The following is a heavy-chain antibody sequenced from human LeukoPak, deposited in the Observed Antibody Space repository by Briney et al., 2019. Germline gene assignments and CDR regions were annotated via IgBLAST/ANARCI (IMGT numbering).Heavy chain of an antibody. CDR2: IKSKTDDGKT. CDR3: TTDRDYDILTGIPRRGFLDF. V-gene: IGHV3-15*01. D-gene: IGHD3-9*01. CDR1: GFTFSNSW. Sequence: PGGSLRLSCAASGFTFSNSWMSWVRQAPGKGLEWVGRIKSKTDDGKTDYAAPVKGRFTISRDDSKNTLYLQMNSLKTEDTAVYYCTTDRDYDILTGIPRRGFLDFCGLGTVVIVSS. J-gene: IGHJ4*02.